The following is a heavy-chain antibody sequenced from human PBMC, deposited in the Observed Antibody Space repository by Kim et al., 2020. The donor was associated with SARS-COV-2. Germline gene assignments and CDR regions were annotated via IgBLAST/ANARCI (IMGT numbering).Heavy chain of an antibody. D-gene: IGHD5-18*01. Sequence: NFHPSLKRRVTMSVDTSKTQFSLKLSSVTAADTAVYYCARGWNTAMVFDYWGQGILVTVSS. CDR3: ARGWNTAMVFDY. V-gene: IGHV4-4*07. J-gene: IGHJ4*02.